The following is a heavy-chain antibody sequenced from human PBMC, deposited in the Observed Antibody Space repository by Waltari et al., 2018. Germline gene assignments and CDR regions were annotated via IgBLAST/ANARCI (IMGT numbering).Heavy chain of an antibody. D-gene: IGHD3-10*01. Sequence: QVQLVESGGGVVQPGRSLRLSCAASGFTFSSYAMHWVRQAPGKGLEWVAVISYDGSNKYYADSVKGRFTISRDNSKNTLYLQMNSLRAEDTAVYYCARDYGSVKAGFRDYWGQGTLVTVSS. CDR2: ISYDGSNK. V-gene: IGHV3-30*01. J-gene: IGHJ4*02. CDR1: GFTFSSYA. CDR3: ARDYGSVKAGFRDY.